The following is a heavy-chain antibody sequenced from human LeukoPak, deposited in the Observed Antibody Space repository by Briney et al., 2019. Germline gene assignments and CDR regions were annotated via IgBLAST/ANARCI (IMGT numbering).Heavy chain of an antibody. J-gene: IGHJ4*02. Sequence: GGSLRLSCAASGFTFSSYGMHWVRQAPGKGLEWVAFIRYDGSNKYYADSVKGRFTISRDNSKNMLYLQMNSLRAEDTAVYYCAKDLSTYYHDSRTPDYWGQGTLVTVSS. CDR3: AKDLSTYYHDSRTPDY. CDR1: GFTFSSYG. D-gene: IGHD3-22*01. V-gene: IGHV3-30*02. CDR2: IRYDGSNK.